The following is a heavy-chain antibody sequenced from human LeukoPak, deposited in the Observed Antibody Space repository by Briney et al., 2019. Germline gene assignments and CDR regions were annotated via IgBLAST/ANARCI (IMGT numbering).Heavy chain of an antibody. J-gene: IGHJ4*02. V-gene: IGHV1-69*13. D-gene: IGHD1-26*01. Sequence: SVKVSCKASGGTFNSYTINWVRQAPGQGLEWMGGIIPILGTANYAQRFQGRVTITADESTSTVYMELSSLRSEDTAVYYCARTRGADGEDYWGQGTLVTVSS. CDR3: ARTRGADGEDY. CDR1: GGTFNSYT. CDR2: IIPILGTA.